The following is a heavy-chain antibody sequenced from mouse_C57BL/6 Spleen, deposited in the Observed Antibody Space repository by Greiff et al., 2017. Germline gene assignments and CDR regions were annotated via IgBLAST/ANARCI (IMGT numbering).Heavy chain of an antibody. D-gene: IGHD1-1*01. CDR1: GYSITSGYY. Sequence: VQLKESGPGLVKPSQSLSLTCSVTGYSITSGYYWNWIRQFPGNKLEWMGYISYAGSNNYNPSLKNRISITRDTSKNQFFLKLNSVTTEDTATYYCAIDGSSYDAMDYWGQGTSVTVSS. CDR3: AIDGSSYDAMDY. J-gene: IGHJ4*01. V-gene: IGHV3-6*01. CDR2: ISYAGSN.